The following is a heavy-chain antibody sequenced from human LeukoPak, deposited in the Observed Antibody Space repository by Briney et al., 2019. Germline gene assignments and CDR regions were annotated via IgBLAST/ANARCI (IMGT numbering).Heavy chain of an antibody. D-gene: IGHD1-1*01. J-gene: IGHJ4*02. V-gene: IGHV1-2*05. CDR1: GYTFSGYF. CDR2: IHPYRGGT. CDR3: ARAPWAKLEPSFDY. Sequence: ASVKVSCKTSGYTFSGYFMHWVRQAPGQGLEWMGRIHPYRGGTHYAQKFQGRVTMTRDTSISTAYMELSRLTSDDTGVYYCARAPWAKLEPSFDYWGQGTLVTVSS.